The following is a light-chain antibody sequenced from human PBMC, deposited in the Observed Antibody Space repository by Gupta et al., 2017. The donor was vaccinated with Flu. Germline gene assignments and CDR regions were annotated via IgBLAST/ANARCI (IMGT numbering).Light chain of an antibody. V-gene: IGLV1-47*01. J-gene: IGLJ3*02. Sequence: QSVLTQPPSASGTPGQRVTISCSGSSSKIGSNYVYWYQQLPGTAPKLHIYRNNQRPSGVPDRFSGSKSGTSASLAIRGLRSEDEADYYCAAWDDSLSGWVFGGGTKLTVL. CDR3: AAWDDSLSGWV. CDR1: SSKIGSNY. CDR2: RNN.